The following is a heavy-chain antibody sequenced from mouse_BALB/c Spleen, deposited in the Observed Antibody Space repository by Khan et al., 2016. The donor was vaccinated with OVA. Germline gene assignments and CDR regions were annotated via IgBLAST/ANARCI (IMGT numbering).Heavy chain of an antibody. J-gene: IGHJ4*01. CDR1: GYTFTSYW. V-gene: IGHV1-87*01. CDR3: ASGIPYYAAMDS. CDR2: IYPGDGDT. Sequence: QMQGKENGAELARPGASVKLSCKASGYTFTSYWMQWVKQRPGQGLEWIGAIYPGDGDTRYTQKFKGKATLTADKSSSTAYMQLSSLASEDSAVSCFASGIPYYAAMDSWGQGPSVTVSS.